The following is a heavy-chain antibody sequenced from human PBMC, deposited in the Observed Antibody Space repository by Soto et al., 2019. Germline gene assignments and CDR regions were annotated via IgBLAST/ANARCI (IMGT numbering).Heavy chain of an antibody. CDR2: IFFTGNI. Sequence: QLQLQESGPGLVKPSETLSLNCTVSGASLSTISYYWGWIRQPPGKGLEWVGSIFFTGNIYYNPSLKSRVTISVDTSRNQFSLKVTSVTAADTAVYYCARHRNWKVDYWGQGTLVTVSS. CDR3: ARHRNWKVDY. V-gene: IGHV4-39*01. D-gene: IGHD1-1*01. CDR1: GASLSTISYY. J-gene: IGHJ4*02.